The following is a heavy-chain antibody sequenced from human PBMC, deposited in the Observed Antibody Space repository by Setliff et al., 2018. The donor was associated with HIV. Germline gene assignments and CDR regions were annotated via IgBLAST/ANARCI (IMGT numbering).Heavy chain of an antibody. CDR2: INYKGNT. V-gene: IGHV4-34*10. J-gene: IGHJ2*01. Sequence: SETLSLTCAVYGGSFSGYYWTWIRQSPGKGLEWIGEINYKGNTIYNPSLRSRITMSVDTSKNHFSLKLTSVTAADTAVYYCARALGIGGWYFDLWGRGTLVTVSS. CDR3: ARALGIGGWYFDL. CDR1: GGSFSGYY. D-gene: IGHD7-27*01.